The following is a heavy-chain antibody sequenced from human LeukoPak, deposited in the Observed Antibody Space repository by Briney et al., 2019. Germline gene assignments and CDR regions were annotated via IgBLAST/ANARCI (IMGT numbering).Heavy chain of an antibody. CDR1: GLTFSSHW. CDR2: INPDGIKR. CDR3: ARDLAFSRLDY. D-gene: IGHD2/OR15-2a*01. J-gene: IGHJ4*02. V-gene: IGHV3-7*01. Sequence: PGGSLRLSCAASGLTFSSHWMDWVRQAPGKGLEWVASINPDGIKRYSADSVKGRFTISRDNARNSLYLQMDSLRVEDTAFYYCARDLAFSRLDYWGQGVLVTVSS.